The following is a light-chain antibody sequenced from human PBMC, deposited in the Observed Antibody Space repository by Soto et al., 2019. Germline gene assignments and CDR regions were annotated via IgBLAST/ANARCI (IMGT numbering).Light chain of an antibody. V-gene: IGKV3-15*01. CDR2: GAS. Sequence: EIVITQSPATLSVSPGDRATLSCRSSQSVSDNLAWYQQKPGQAPRLLIYGASTRATGIPARFSGSGSGTEFTLTISSLQSEDFAVYYCQQYNKWPPITFGQGTRLEIK. CDR3: QQYNKWPPIT. CDR1: QSVSDN. J-gene: IGKJ5*01.